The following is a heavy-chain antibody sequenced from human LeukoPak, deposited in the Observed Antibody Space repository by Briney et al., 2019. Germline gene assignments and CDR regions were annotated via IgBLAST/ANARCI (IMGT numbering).Heavy chain of an antibody. D-gene: IGHD2-2*01. J-gene: IGHJ5*02. CDR3: AVGRGYCSSTSCSRHHNWFDP. V-gene: IGHV4-39*07. CDR1: GGSISRSRDY. Sequence: SETLSLTCTVSGGSISRSRDYWGWIRQPPGKGLEWIGSIYYSGSTYYNPSLKSRVTISGDTSKNRFSLKLSSVTAADTAVYYCAVGRGYCSSTSCSRHHNWFDPWGQGTLVTVSS. CDR2: IYYSGST.